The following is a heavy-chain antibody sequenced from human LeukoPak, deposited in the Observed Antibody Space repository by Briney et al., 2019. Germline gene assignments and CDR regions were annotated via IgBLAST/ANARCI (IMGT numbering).Heavy chain of an antibody. V-gene: IGHV4-39*07. CDR1: GGSISSSSYY. D-gene: IGHD4-17*01. CDR2: IYHSGGT. CDR3: ARVSVTVTKGDY. J-gene: IGHJ4*02. Sequence: SETLSLTCTVSGGSISSSSYYWGWIRQPPGKGLEWIGSIYHSGGTYYNPSLKSRVTISVDTSKNQFSLKLSSVTAADTAVYYCARVSVTVTKGDYWGQGTLVTVSS.